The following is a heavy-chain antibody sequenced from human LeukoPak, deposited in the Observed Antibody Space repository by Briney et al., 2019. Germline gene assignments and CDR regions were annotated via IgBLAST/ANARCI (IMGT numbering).Heavy chain of an antibody. CDR3: ARHVAARLASGYYYYMDV. V-gene: IGHV4-59*01. J-gene: IGHJ6*03. Sequence: KSSETLSLTCTVSGGSITNYYWTWIRQSPGKGLEYIGHIYYTGTSTYNPSLKSRVTILVDTSKNQSSLRLNSVTAADTAVYYCARHVAARLASGYYYYMDVWGKGTTVAVSS. D-gene: IGHD6-6*01. CDR1: GGSITNYY. CDR2: IYYTGTS.